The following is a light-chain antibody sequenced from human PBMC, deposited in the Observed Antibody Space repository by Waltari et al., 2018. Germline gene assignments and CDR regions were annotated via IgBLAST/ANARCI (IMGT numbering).Light chain of an antibody. V-gene: IGLV3-19*01. Sequence: SSELTQDPAVSVALGQTVRITCQGDSLRSYYASWYQQQPGQAPVLVIYGKNNRASGHPDRFSGSSSGNTASLTITGAQAEDEADYYCNSRDSSGNHDVFGTGTKVTVL. CDR3: NSRDSSGNHDV. CDR2: GKN. J-gene: IGLJ1*01. CDR1: SLRSYY.